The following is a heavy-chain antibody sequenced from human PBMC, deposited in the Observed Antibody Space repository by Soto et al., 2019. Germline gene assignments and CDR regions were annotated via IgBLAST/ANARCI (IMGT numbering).Heavy chain of an antibody. V-gene: IGHV3-48*03. J-gene: IGHJ4*03. CDR2: ITGSGKTI. D-gene: IGHD1-26*01. CDR1: GVTFSSYE. Sequence: PGGSLRLSCAVTGVTFSSYEMNWVRQGPGKGREGVSYITGSGKTIYYADSVKGRFTISRDNAKNSMYLQMNSLRAEDTAVYYCARGGSCFDYWGQGTPVTVSS. CDR3: ARGGSCFDY.